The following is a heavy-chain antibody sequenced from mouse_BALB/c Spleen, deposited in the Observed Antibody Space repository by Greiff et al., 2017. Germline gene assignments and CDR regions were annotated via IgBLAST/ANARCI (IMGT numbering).Heavy chain of an antibody. V-gene: IGHV14-3*02. D-gene: IGHD3-1*01. CDR1: GFNIKDTY. Sequence: VQLQQSGAELVKPGASVKLSCTASGFNIKDTYMHWVKQRPEQGLEWIGRIDPANGTTKYDPKFQGKTTITADTSSNTAYLQLSSLTSEDTAVYYCAHSAGYYAMDYWGQGTAVTVSS. CDR3: AHSAGYYAMDY. CDR2: IDPANGTT. J-gene: IGHJ4*01.